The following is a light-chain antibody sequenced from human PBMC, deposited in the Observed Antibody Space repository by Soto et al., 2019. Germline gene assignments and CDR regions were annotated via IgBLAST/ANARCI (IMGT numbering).Light chain of an antibody. Sequence: EIVVTQSPATLSVSPGERATLSCRASQSVNTYLAWYQHKPGQAPRLLIYSASNRATGIPDRFSGSGSGTDFTLTISRLEPEDFAVYYCQQYGSSGTFGQGTKVDI. CDR3: QQYGSSGT. CDR1: QSVNTY. J-gene: IGKJ1*01. V-gene: IGKV3-20*01. CDR2: SAS.